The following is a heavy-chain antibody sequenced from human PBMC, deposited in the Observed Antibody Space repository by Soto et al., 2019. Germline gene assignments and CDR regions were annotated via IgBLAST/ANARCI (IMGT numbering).Heavy chain of an antibody. CDR2: IYNSGST. D-gene: IGHD5-12*01. CDR3: AREGGYDSPHGS. V-gene: IGHV4-30-4*01. J-gene: IGHJ5*02. Sequence: QVQLQESGPGLVKPSQTLSLTCTVSGDSISSGVYHWSWIRQPPGKVLEWIGYIYNSGSTYYNPSLRSRVTISVDTSKNQFSLKLSSVTAADTAVYYCAREGGYDSPHGSWGQGTLVTVSS. CDR1: GDSISSGVYH.